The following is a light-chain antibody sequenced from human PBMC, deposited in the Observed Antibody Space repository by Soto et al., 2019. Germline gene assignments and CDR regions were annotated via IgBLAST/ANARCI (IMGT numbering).Light chain of an antibody. Sequence: DIQMTQSPCCLSASVGDIVTITCRASQSISSYLNWYQQKPGKAPKLLIYAASSLQSGVPSRFSGSGSGTDFTLTISSLQPEDFATYYCQQSYSTPWTFGQGTKVDIK. CDR1: QSISSY. V-gene: IGKV1-39*01. CDR3: QQSYSTPWT. J-gene: IGKJ1*01. CDR2: AAS.